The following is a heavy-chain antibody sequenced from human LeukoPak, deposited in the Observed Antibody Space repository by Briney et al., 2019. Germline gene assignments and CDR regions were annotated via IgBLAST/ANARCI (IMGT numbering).Heavy chain of an antibody. J-gene: IGHJ4*02. Sequence: ASVKVSCKVSGYTLTELSMHWVRQAPGTGLEWMGGFDPEDGETIYAQKFQGRVTMTEDTSTDTAYMELSSLRSEDTAVYYCATAIAVAAHFDYWGQGTLVTVSS. D-gene: IGHD6-19*01. CDR1: GYTLTELS. CDR2: FDPEDGET. V-gene: IGHV1-24*01. CDR3: ATAIAVAAHFDY.